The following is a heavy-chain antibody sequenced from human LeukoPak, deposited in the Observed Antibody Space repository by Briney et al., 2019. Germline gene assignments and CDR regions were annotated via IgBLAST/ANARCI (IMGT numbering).Heavy chain of an antibody. CDR2: IYSGGNT. CDR1: GGSISRDNYY. J-gene: IGHJ6*02. CDR3: ARHTPVPLPSGYYFKMDV. D-gene: IGHD2-2*01. V-gene: IGHV4-39*01. Sequence: PSETLSLTCTVSGGSISRDNYYWVWIRQPSGRGLEWIGSIYSGGNTYYNPSLKSRVTISVDTPEKQVSLKLSSVTAADTAVYYCARHTPVPLPSGYYFKMDVWGQGTTVTVSS.